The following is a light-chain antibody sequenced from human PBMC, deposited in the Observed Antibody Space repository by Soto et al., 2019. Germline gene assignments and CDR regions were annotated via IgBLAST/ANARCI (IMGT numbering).Light chain of an antibody. V-gene: IGKV1-33*01. Sequence: DIQMTQSPSSLSASVGDRVTITCQASHDLGNYLNWYQHKPGRAPKLLIYDASRLETGVPSRFSGSGSWTKFFFTINSLQPDDIATYYCQLYEKLPFGQGTKLEL. CDR2: DAS. CDR3: QLYEKLP. J-gene: IGKJ2*01. CDR1: HDLGNY.